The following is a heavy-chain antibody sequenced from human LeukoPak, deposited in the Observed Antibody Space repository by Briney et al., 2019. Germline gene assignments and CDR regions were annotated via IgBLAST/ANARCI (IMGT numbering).Heavy chain of an antibody. V-gene: IGHV3-23*01. D-gene: IGHD5-18*01. Sequence: GGSLRLSCAASGFSFSSYAMNWVRQAPGRGLEWVSAISNSGGAIYYADSVKGRFTISRDNSKNTLYLQMNSLRAEDTAVYYCARLSDTADNPLGDYWGQGTLVTVSS. CDR3: ARLSDTADNPLGDY. CDR2: ISNSGGAI. CDR1: GFSFSSYA. J-gene: IGHJ4*02.